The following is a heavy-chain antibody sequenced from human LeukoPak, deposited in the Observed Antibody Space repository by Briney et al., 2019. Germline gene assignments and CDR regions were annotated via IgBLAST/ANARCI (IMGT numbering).Heavy chain of an antibody. CDR1: GYTFTSYG. CDR3: ARGNSIAAAGIMNWFDP. V-gene: IGHV1-18*01. CDR2: ISVYNANT. J-gene: IGHJ5*02. Sequence: GASVKVSCKASGYTFTSYGISWVRQAPGQGLEWMGWISVYNANTNYAQKLQGRVTMTTDTSTRTAYMELRSLRSDDTAVYYCARGNSIAAAGIMNWFDPWGQGTLVTVSS. D-gene: IGHD6-13*01.